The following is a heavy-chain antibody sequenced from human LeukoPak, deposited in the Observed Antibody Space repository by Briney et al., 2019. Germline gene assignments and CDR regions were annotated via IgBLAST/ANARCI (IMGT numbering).Heavy chain of an antibody. CDR2: IKQDGSEK. CDR1: GFTFSSYS. V-gene: IGHV3-7*01. Sequence: GGSLRLSCAASGFTFSSYSMNWVRQAPGKGLEWVANIKQDGSEKYYVDSVKGRFTISRDNAKNSLYLQMNSLRAEDTAVYYCAREKRLYCSSTSCKLGNAFDIWGQGTMVTVSS. J-gene: IGHJ3*02. D-gene: IGHD2-2*01. CDR3: AREKRLYCSSTSCKLGNAFDI.